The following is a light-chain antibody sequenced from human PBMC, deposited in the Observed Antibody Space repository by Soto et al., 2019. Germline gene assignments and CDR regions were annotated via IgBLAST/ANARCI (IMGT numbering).Light chain of an antibody. CDR2: GAS. CDR1: QSVSSSY. CDR3: QQYGSSPPT. V-gene: IGKV3-20*01. Sequence: EIVLTQSPGTLSLSPGERATLSCRASQSVSSSYLAWYQQKPGQAPRLLIYGASSRATGIPDRFSGSGSGTAFTLTISRLEPEDFAVYYCQQYGSSPPTFGQGTRREIK. J-gene: IGKJ5*01.